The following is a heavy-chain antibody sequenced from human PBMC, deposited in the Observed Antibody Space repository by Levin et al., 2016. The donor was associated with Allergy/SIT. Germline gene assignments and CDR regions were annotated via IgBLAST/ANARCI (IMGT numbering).Heavy chain of an antibody. CDR3: ARGRKGIAAA. CDR2: INHSGST. CDR1: GGSFSGYY. D-gene: IGHD6-13*01. V-gene: IGHV4-34*01. Sequence: SETLSLTCAVYGGSFSGYYWSWIRQPPGKGLEWIGEINHSGSTNYNPSLKSRVTISVDTSKNQFSLKLSSVTAADTAVYYCARGRKGIAAAWGQGTLVTVSS. J-gene: IGHJ4*02.